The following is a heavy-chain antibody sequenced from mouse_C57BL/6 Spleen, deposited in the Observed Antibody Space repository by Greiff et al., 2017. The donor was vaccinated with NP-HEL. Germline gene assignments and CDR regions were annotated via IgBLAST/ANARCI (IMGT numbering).Heavy chain of an antibody. CDR1: GFTFSSYA. CDR2: ISDGGSYT. V-gene: IGHV5-4*01. Sequence: EVQRVESGGGLVKPGGSLKLSCAASGFTFSSYAMSWVRQTPEKRLEWVATISDGGSYTYYPDNVKGRFTISRDNAKNNLYLQMSHLKSEDTARYYCAREDYWGQGTTLTVSS. CDR3: AREDY. J-gene: IGHJ2*01.